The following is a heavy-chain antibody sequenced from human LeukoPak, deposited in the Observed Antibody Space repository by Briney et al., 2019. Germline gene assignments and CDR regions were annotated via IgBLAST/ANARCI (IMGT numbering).Heavy chain of an antibody. Sequence: SQTLSLTCAISGDSVSSNSVAWNWIRQSPSRGLEWLGRTYYRSKWYNDYAVSVKSRISINPDTSKNQFSLQLNSVTPEDTAVYYCAREPGSSGWLRSWFDPWGQGTLVTVSS. J-gene: IGHJ5*02. V-gene: IGHV6-1*01. CDR3: AREPGSSGWLRSWFDP. CDR1: GDSVSSNSVA. CDR2: TYYRSKWYN. D-gene: IGHD6-19*01.